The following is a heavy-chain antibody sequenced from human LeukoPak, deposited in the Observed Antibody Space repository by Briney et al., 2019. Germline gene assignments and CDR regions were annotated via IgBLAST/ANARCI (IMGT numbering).Heavy chain of an antibody. CDR1: GFTFSSYS. CDR3: ARATSFDY. Sequence: GGSLRLSCAASGFTFSSYSMNWVRQAPGKGLEWVSYITISGSTIYYADSVKGRFTISRDNAKNSLYLQMNSLRAEDTAVHYCARATSFDYWGQGTLVTVSS. J-gene: IGHJ4*02. V-gene: IGHV3-48*04. CDR2: ITISGSTI.